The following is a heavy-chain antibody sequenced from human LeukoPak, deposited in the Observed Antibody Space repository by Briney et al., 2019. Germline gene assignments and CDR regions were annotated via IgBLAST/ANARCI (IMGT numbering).Heavy chain of an antibody. CDR2: INEGGGLK. CDR1: GFSFSAYW. D-gene: IGHD1-26*01. V-gene: IGHV3-7*01. Sequence: GGSLRLSCAASGFSFSAYWMTWVRQAPGKGLEWVANINEGGGLKYYVDSVKGRFTISRDNAKNSLYLQMNSLRAEDTAVYYCARVPHAIVGAYAAFDIWGQGTMVTVSS. CDR3: ARVPHAIVGAYAAFDI. J-gene: IGHJ3*02.